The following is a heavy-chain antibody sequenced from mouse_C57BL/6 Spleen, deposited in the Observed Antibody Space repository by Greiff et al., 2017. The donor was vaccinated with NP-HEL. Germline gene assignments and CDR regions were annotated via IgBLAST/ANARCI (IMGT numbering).Heavy chain of an antibody. J-gene: IGHJ4*01. Sequence: QVQLKQPGAELVKPGASVKVSCKASGYTFTSYWMHWVKQRPGQGLEWIGRIHPSDSDTNYNQKFKGKATLTVDKSSSTAYMQLSSLTSEDSAVYYCAIYGYYDYEDYAMDYWGQGTSVTVSS. V-gene: IGHV1-74*01. D-gene: IGHD2-4*01. CDR2: IHPSDSDT. CDR3: AIYGYYDYEDYAMDY. CDR1: GYTFTSYW.